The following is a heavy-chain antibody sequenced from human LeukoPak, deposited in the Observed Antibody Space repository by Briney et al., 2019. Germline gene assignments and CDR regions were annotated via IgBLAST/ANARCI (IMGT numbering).Heavy chain of an antibody. D-gene: IGHD3-22*01. CDR3: ARATHYYESSGYDY. J-gene: IGHJ4*02. V-gene: IGHV3-7*03. CDR1: GFTFTNYW. Sequence: GGSLRLSCAASGFTFTNYWMSWVRQAPGKGLELVANIKQDRSEKYYVDSVKGRFTISRDNAKNSLHLQMNSLRAEDTALYYCARATHYYESSGYDYWGQGTLVTVSS. CDR2: IKQDRSEK.